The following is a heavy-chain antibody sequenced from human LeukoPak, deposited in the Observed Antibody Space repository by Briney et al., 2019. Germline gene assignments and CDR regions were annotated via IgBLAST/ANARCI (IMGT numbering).Heavy chain of an antibody. J-gene: IGHJ6*02. CDR1: GFTFSSFG. CDR3: ARVYGSGSYYCHYAMDV. Sequence: PGRSLRLSCAASGFTFSSFGMHWVRQAADKGLEWVAVIWYDGNKKYYADSVKGRFTISRDNSKNTLYLQMNSLRAEDTAVYYCARVYGSGSYYCHYAMDVWGQGTTVTVSS. CDR2: IWYDGNKK. D-gene: IGHD3-10*01. V-gene: IGHV3-33*01.